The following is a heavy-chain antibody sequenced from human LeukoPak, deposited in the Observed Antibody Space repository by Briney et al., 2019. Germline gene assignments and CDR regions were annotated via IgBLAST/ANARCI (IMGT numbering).Heavy chain of an antibody. V-gene: IGHV1-2*02. CDR2: INPNSGGT. CDR1: GYTFTGYY. CDR3: ARGIAVAGTIDY. Sequence: ASVRVSCKASGYTFTGYYMHWVRQAPGQGLEWMGWINPNSGGTNYAQKFQGRVTMTRDTSISTAYMELSRLRSDDTAVYYCARGIAVAGTIDYWGQGTLVTVSS. J-gene: IGHJ4*02. D-gene: IGHD6-19*01.